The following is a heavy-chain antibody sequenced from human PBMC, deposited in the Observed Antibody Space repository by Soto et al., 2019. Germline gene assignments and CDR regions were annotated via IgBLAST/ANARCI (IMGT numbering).Heavy chain of an antibody. CDR2: ISSNGGST. D-gene: IGHD3-3*01. CDR1: GFTFSSYA. J-gene: IGHJ3*02. Sequence: LRLSCSASGFTFSSYAMHWVRQAPGKGLEYVSAISSNGGSTYYADSVKGRFTISRDNSKNTLYLQMSSLRAEDTAVYYCVKDPSYYDFWSGLAFDIWGQGTTVTVSS. V-gene: IGHV3-64D*06. CDR3: VKDPSYYDFWSGLAFDI.